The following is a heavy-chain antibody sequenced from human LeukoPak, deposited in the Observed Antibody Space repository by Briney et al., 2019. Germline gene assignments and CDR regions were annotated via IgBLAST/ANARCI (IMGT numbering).Heavy chain of an antibody. CDR3: ARLYYYGSGSYGELDY. D-gene: IGHD3-10*01. Sequence: PSETLSLTCTVSGGSISSYYWSWIRQPPGKGLEWIGYIYYSGSTNYNPSLKSRVTISVDTSKNQFSLKLSSVTAADTAVYYCARLYYYGSGSYGELDYWGQGTLVTVSS. CDR2: IYYSGST. V-gene: IGHV4-59*08. J-gene: IGHJ4*02. CDR1: GGSISSYY.